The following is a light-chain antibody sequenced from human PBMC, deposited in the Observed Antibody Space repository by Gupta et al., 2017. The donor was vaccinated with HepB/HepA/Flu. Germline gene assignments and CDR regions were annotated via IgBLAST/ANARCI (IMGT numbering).Light chain of an antibody. J-gene: IGLJ2*01. CDR2: ANT. Sequence: QSVLTQPPSVSEAPGQRVTISCTGSSTNIGAGYDVHWYQQLPETAPKLLIYANTNRPSGVPDRFSGSKSGTSASLAITGLQAEDEADYYCQSYDSSLSAVVFGGGTKLTVL. V-gene: IGLV1-40*01. CDR1: STNIGAGYD. CDR3: QSYDSSLSAVV.